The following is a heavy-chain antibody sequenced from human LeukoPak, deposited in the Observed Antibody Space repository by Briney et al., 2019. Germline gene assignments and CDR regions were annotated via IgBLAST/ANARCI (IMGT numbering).Heavy chain of an antibody. Sequence: GGSLRLSCAASGFTVSSNFMNWVRQAPGKGLEWVSVIYIAGSTYYADSVEGRFTVSRDNSQNTLYLQMNSLRAEDTAVYYCARDPINPDSGSYGAGDYWGQGTLVTVSS. D-gene: IGHD1-26*01. CDR2: IYIAGST. V-gene: IGHV3-66*01. J-gene: IGHJ4*02. CDR3: ARDPINPDSGSYGAGDY. CDR1: GFTVSSNF.